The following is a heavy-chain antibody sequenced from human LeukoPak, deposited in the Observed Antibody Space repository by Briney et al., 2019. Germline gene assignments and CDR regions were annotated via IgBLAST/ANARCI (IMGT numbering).Heavy chain of an antibody. CDR3: ARQVLRYFDWLSNYFDY. Sequence: KSSETLSLTCTVSGGSISSSSYYWSWIRQPPGKGLEWIGEINHSGSTNYNPSLKSRATISVDTSKNQFSLKLSSVTAADTAVYYCARQVLRYFDWLSNYFDYWGQGTLVTVSS. D-gene: IGHD3-9*01. CDR1: GGSISSSSYY. CDR2: INHSGST. J-gene: IGHJ4*02. V-gene: IGHV4-39*01.